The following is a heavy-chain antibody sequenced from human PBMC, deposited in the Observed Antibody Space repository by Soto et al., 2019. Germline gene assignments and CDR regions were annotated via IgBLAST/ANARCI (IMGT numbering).Heavy chain of an antibody. J-gene: IGHJ6*02. CDR1: GYTFTSYG. CDR3: AKNGQPPYYYYGLDV. CDR2: ISGYNGDT. D-gene: IGHD2-8*01. Sequence: ASVKVSCKASGYTFTSYGISWVRQAPGQGLEWMGWISGYNGDTNYAQNFQGRVSMTIDTSTTTAYMELRSLTSDDTAVYYCAKNGQPPYYYYGLDVWG. V-gene: IGHV1-18*01.